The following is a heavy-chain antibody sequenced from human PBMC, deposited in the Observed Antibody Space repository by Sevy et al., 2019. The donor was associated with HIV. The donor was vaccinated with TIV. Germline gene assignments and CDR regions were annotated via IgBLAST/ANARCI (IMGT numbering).Heavy chain of an antibody. CDR1: GFTFSSYS. J-gene: IGHJ4*02. V-gene: IGHV3-21*01. CDR3: ARRGDYDQPLDY. Sequence: GGSLRLSCAASGFTFSSYSMNWVRQAPGKGLEWVSSISSSSYIYYADSVKGRFTISRDNAKNSLYLQMNSLRAEDTAMYYCARRGDYDQPLDYWGQGTLVTVSS. D-gene: IGHD4-17*01. CDR2: ISSSSYI.